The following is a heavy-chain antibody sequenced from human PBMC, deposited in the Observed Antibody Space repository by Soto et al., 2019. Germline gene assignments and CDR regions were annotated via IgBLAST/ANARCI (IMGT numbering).Heavy chain of an antibody. J-gene: IGHJ5*02. CDR1: GYTLTELS. CDR2: FDPEDGET. V-gene: IGHV1-24*01. D-gene: IGHD6-6*01. Sequence: ASVKVSCKVSGYTLTELSMHWVRQAPGKGLEWMGGFDPEDGETIYAQKFQGRVTMTEDTSTDTAYMELSSLRSEDTAVYYCARSSLGYTSSSVVRNWFDPWGQGTLVTVSS. CDR3: ARSSLGYTSSSVVRNWFDP.